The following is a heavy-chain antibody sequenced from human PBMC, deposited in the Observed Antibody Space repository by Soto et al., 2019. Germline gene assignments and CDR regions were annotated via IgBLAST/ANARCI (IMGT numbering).Heavy chain of an antibody. J-gene: IGHJ6*02. D-gene: IGHD3-3*01. CDR2: IHHSGST. CDR3: VRKRYYDFWSGYQAHYYYYYGMDV. Sequence: SETLSLTCAVYGGSFSGYYWSWIRQPPGGGLAWIGEIHHSGSTNYNPSLKSRVTISVDTSKNQFSLKLSSVTAADTAVYYCVRKRYYDFWSGYQAHYYYYYGMDVWGQGTTVTVS. V-gene: IGHV4-34*01. CDR1: GGSFSGYY.